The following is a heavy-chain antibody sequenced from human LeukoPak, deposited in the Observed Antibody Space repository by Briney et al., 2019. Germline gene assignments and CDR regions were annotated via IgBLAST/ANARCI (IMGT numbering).Heavy chain of an antibody. V-gene: IGHV3-30*02. D-gene: IGHD4-17*01. CDR3: AKAASKRTDYGDYAFYYYMDV. J-gene: IGHJ6*03. CDR1: GFTFSNYG. CDR2: IHYDGSNK. Sequence: GGSLRLSCAAYGFTFSNYGMHWVRQAPGKGLDWVAFIHYDGSNKYYADSVKGRFTISRDDSKNTLYLQMNSLRAEDTAVYYCAKAASKRTDYGDYAFYYYMDVWGKGTTVTISS.